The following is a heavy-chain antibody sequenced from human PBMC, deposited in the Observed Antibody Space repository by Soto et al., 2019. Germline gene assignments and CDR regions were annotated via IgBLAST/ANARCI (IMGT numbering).Heavy chain of an antibody. CDR2: MNPNSGNT. CDR1: GYTFTSYD. CDR3: ARAPRRGITMIVVVRRRSNWFDP. J-gene: IGHJ5*02. V-gene: IGHV1-8*01. D-gene: IGHD3-22*01. Sequence: QVQLVQSGAEVKKPGASVKVSCKASGYTFTSYDINWVRQATGQGLEWMGWMNPNSGNTGYAQKFQGRVTMTRNTSISTAYMELSSLRSEDTAVYYCARAPRRGITMIVVVRRRSNWFDPWGQGTLVTVSS.